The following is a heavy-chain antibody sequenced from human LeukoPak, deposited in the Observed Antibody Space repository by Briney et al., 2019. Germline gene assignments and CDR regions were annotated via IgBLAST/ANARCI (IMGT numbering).Heavy chain of an antibody. V-gene: IGHV4-61*01. Sequence: SETLSLTCTVSGGSISSSSYYWTWIRQPPGKGLEWIGYIYHSGSTNYNPSLKSRVTISEDTSKNQFSLKLSSVTAADTAVYYCARERVVPAAHFDYWGQGTLVTVSS. CDR2: IYHSGST. CDR1: GGSISSSSYY. D-gene: IGHD2-2*01. CDR3: ARERVVPAAHFDY. J-gene: IGHJ4*02.